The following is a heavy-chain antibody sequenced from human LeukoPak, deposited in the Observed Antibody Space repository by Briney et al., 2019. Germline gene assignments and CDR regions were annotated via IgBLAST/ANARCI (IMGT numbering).Heavy chain of an antibody. CDR3: ARNVGWYSHDS. CDR1: GDSLTSHY. V-gene: IGHV4-59*08. CDR2: IYGSRST. Sequence: SETLSLTCTVSGDSLTSHYWSWIREPPGKGLEWIGYIYGSRSTHYDTSLRSRVTISVNTSKNQFSLKLTSVTAADTAVYYCARNVGWYSHDSWGQGTLVTVSS. J-gene: IGHJ4*02. D-gene: IGHD6-19*01.